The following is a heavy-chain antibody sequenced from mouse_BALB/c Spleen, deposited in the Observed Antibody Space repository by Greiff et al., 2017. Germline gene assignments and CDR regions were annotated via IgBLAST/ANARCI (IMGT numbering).Heavy chain of an antibody. CDR2: ISSGGST. Sequence: VQLKESGGGLVKPGGSLKLSCAASGFTFSSYAMSWVRQTPEKRLEWVASISSGGSTYYPDSVKGRFTISRDNARNILYLQMSSLRSEDTAMYYCAREGDYDWFAYWGQGTLVTVSA. D-gene: IGHD2-4*01. CDR1: GFTFSSYA. J-gene: IGHJ3*01. V-gene: IGHV5-6-5*01. CDR3: AREGDYDWFAY.